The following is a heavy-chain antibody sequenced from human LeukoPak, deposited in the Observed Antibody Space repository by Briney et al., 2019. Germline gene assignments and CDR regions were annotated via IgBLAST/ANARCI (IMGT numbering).Heavy chain of an antibody. CDR1: GFTFSSYA. V-gene: IGHV3-30-3*01. Sequence: SCKASGFTFSSYAMHWVRQAPGKGLEWVAVISYDGSNKYYADSVKGRFTISRDNSKNTLYLQMNSLRAEDTAVYYCAGHYDSSGPTGFDPWGQGTLVTVSS. J-gene: IGHJ5*02. CDR2: ISYDGSNK. D-gene: IGHD3-22*01. CDR3: AGHYDSSGPTGFDP.